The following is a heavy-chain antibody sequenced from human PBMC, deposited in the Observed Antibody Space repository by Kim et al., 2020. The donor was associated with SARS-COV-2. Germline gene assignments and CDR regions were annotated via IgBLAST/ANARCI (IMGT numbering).Heavy chain of an antibody. CDR2: YPK. V-gene: IGHV3-72*01. Sequence: YPKEYAASVKGRFTVSRDDSKNSLYLQMNSLKIDDTAVYYCARVGTSIDVWGQGTTVTVSS. J-gene: IGHJ6*02. CDR3: ARVGTSIDV. D-gene: IGHD7-27*01.